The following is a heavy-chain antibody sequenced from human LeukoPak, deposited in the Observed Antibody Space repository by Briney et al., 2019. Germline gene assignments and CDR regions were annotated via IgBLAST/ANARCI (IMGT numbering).Heavy chain of an antibody. V-gene: IGHV4-59*08. Sequence: PSETLSLTCTVSGGSISSYYWSRIRQPPGKGLEWIGYIYYSGSTNYNPSLKSRVTISVDTSKNQFSLKLSSVTAADTAVYYCATIRSMKSGYGGEYWGQGTLVTVSS. CDR1: GGSISSYY. CDR3: ATIRSMKSGYGGEY. J-gene: IGHJ4*02. D-gene: IGHD5-12*01. CDR2: IYYSGST.